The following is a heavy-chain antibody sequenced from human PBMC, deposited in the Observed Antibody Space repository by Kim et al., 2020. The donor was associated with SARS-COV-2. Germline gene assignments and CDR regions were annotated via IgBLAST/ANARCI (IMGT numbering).Heavy chain of an antibody. J-gene: IGHJ4*02. CDR1: GFSFSDYS. Sequence: GGSLRLSCVTSGFSFSDYSMSWGRQAPGRGLEWVSSIDSSGNSIYYADSVKGRFTNSRDNAKNSLYLQMDSLRAEDTAIYYCTRLLNGHFNYWGPGVLVTVSS. D-gene: IGHD2-8*01. CDR2: IDSSGNSI. CDR3: TRLLNGHFNY. V-gene: IGHV3-21*01.